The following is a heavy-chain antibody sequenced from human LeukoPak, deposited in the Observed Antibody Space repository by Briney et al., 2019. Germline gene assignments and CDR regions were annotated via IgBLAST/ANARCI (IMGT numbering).Heavy chain of an antibody. V-gene: IGHV3-11*04. J-gene: IGHJ4*02. D-gene: IGHD3-9*01. CDR3: ARDILTGYYDY. CDR2: ISSGSTI. CDR1: GFTFSDYY. Sequence: GGSLRLSCAASGFTFSDYYMSWIRQAPGKGLEWVSYISSGSTIYYADSVKGRFTISRDNAKNSLYLQMNSLRAEDTAVYYCARDILTGYYDYWGQGTLVTVSS.